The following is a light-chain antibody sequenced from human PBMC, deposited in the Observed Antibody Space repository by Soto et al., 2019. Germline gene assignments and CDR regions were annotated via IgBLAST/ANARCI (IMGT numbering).Light chain of an antibody. Sequence: QSALTQPASVSGSPGQSITISCTGTSSDVGRYNYVSWYQQHPGRAPKLMIYDVSNRPSGVSNPFSGSKSGNTASLTISGLQAEDEADYYCSSYTSSITHVFGTGTKLTVL. CDR2: DVS. V-gene: IGLV2-14*03. CDR1: SSDVGRYNY. J-gene: IGLJ1*01. CDR3: SSYTSSITHV.